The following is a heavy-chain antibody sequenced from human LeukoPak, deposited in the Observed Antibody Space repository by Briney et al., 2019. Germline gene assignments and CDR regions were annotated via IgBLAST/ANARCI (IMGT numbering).Heavy chain of an antibody. D-gene: IGHD3-3*01. CDR1: GYSFTSYW. V-gene: IGHV5-51*01. CDR2: IYPGDSDT. Sequence: GESLKISCKGSGYSFTSYWIGWVRQMPGKGLEWMGIIYPGDSDTRYSPSFQGQVTISADKSISTAYLQWSSLKASDTAMYYCARASVLRFLEWTYYFDYWGQGTLVTVSS. J-gene: IGHJ4*02. CDR3: ARASVLRFLEWTYYFDY.